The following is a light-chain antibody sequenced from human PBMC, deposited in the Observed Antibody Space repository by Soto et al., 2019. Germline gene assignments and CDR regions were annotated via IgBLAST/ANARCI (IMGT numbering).Light chain of an antibody. CDR3: ELSSNLWIT. V-gene: IGKV3-11*01. J-gene: IGKJ5*01. CDR2: DAS. Sequence: EIVLTQSPATLSLSPGERATLSCRASQSVSSYLAWYQQKPGQAPMLLIYDASNRATGIPARFSGVGSGTDFTLTISSLEHDDFAVYYCELSSNLWITFGQGTRLEIK. CDR1: QSVSSY.